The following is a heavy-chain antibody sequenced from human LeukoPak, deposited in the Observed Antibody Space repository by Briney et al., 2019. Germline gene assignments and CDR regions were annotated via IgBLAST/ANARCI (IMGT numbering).Heavy chain of an antibody. Sequence: ASVKVSCKASGYTFTSYDINWVRQATGQGLEWMGWMNPNSGNTGYAQKFQGRVTMTRNTSISTAYMELSSLRSEDTAVYYCARGGNFWSGYLVAPTRGRKKTYYMDVWGKGTTVTVSS. J-gene: IGHJ6*03. CDR3: ARGGNFWSGYLVAPTRGRKKTYYMDV. V-gene: IGHV1-8*01. CDR1: GYTFTSYD. CDR2: MNPNSGNT. D-gene: IGHD3-3*01.